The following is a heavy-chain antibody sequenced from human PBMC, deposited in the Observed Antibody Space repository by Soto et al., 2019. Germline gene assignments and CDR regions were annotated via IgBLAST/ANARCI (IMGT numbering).Heavy chain of an antibody. CDR2: LTHDGSRD. V-gene: IGHV3-30*03. D-gene: IGHD2-21*01. J-gene: IGHJ4*02. CDR3: ASIADY. Sequence: QVQLVESGGGVVQPGRSLRLSGAAAGFTVTTYGMQWVRQAPGKGLEWVARLTHDGSRDFYADSVKGRFTISRDTSKNTLYLQMNSLRPEDTAVYYCASIADYWGQGTLVTVSS. CDR1: GFTVTTYG.